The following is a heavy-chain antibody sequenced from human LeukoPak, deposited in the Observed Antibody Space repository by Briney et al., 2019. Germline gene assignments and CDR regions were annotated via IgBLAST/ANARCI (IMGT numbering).Heavy chain of an antibody. CDR1: GGSINSNSYY. V-gene: IGHV4-39*01. CDR3: ARRQLNDWFDP. D-gene: IGHD5-24*01. J-gene: IGHJ5*02. CDR2: IYYSGST. Sequence: SSETLSLTCTVSGGSINSNSYYWGRIRQPPGKGLEWIGSIYYSGSTYYNPSLKSRVTISVDTSKNQFSLKLSSVTAADTAVYYCARRQLNDWFDPWGQGTLVTVSS.